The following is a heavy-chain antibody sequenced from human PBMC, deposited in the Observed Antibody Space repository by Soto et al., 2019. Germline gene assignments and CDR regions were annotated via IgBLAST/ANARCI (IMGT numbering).Heavy chain of an antibody. V-gene: IGHV1-69*13. J-gene: IGHJ4*02. D-gene: IGHD3-22*01. CDR2: IIPIFGTA. CDR1: GGTFSIYA. Sequence: SVKVSCKASGGTFSIYAISWVRQAPGQGLEWMGGIIPIFGTANYAQKFQGRVTITADESTSTAYMELSSLRSEDTAVYYCARVSSSGYYYGPFDYWGQGTLVTVSS. CDR3: ARVSSSGYYYGPFDY.